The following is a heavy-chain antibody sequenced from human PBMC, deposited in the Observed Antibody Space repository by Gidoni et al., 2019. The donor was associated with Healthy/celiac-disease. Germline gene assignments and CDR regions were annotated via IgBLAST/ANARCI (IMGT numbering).Heavy chain of an antibody. V-gene: IGHV3-23*01. CDR3: AKETMTTVTNLVVY. Sequence: EVPLLVSGVGLVQPDGSLSLSCTASGFTFRSYAMSWVRQAPGKGLEWVSAISGGGGSTYYADSVKGRFAISRDNSKNTLYLQMNSLRAEDTAVYYCAKETMTTVTNLVVYWGQGTLVTVSS. D-gene: IGHD4-4*01. CDR2: ISGGGGST. CDR1: GFTFRSYA. J-gene: IGHJ4*02.